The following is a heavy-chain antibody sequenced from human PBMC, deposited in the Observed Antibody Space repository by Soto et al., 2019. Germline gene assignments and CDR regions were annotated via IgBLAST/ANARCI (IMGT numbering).Heavy chain of an antibody. CDR1: SYY. CDR2: IYYSGST. V-gene: IGHV4-39*01. J-gene: IGHJ6*03. CDR3: ARRGSGCSGGSCYLRYYYYYYMDV. D-gene: IGHD2-15*01. Sequence: SYYWGWIRQPPGKGLEWIGSIYYSGSTYYNPSLKSRVTISVDTSKNQFSLKLSSVTAADTAVYYCARRGSGCSGGSCYLRYYYYYYMDVWGKGTTVTVSS.